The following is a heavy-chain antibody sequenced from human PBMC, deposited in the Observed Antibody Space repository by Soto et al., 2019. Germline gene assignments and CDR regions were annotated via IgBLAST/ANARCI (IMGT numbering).Heavy chain of an antibody. V-gene: IGHV4-59*07. Sequence: PTGTVYLTSTVPGGSRSSYYWTWIRQPPGKGLEWIGYIYYSGSTNYNPSLKTRVTISLDTSKNQFSLKLTSVTAADTAVYYCAKGPRGDGYNPYDYYGLDVWGQGTTVTVSS. D-gene: IGHD5-12*01. CDR1: GGSRSSYY. CDR3: AKGPRGDGYNPYDYYGLDV. CDR2: IYYSGST. J-gene: IGHJ6*02.